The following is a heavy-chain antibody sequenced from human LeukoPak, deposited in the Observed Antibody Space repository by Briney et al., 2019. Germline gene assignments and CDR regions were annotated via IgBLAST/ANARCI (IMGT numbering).Heavy chain of an antibody. CDR2: ISWNSGSI. D-gene: IGHD1-20*01. V-gene: IGHV3-9*01. Sequence: QPGGSLRLSCAASGFTFDGYAMHWVRQAPGKGLEWVSGISWNSGSIGYADSVKGRFTISRDNAKNSLYLQMNSLRAEDTALYYCAGVDALIAGTPYWGQGTLVTVSS. CDR1: GFTFDGYA. CDR3: AGVDALIAGTPY. J-gene: IGHJ4*02.